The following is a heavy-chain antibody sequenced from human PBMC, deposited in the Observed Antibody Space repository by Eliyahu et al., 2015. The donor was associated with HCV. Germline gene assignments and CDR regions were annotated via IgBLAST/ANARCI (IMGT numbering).Heavy chain of an antibody. J-gene: IGHJ4*02. V-gene: IGHV4-34*01. CDR3: ARVSMITFGGVIVKSPWDY. CDR2: INXSGST. D-gene: IGHD3-16*02. CDR1: GGXFSGXX. Sequence: QVQLQQWGAGLLKPSETLSLTCAVYGGXFSGXXWSWIRQPPGKGLEWLGEINXSGSTNYNPSLKSRVTISVDTSKNQFSLKLSSVTAADTAVYYCARVSMITFGGVIVKSPWDYWGQGTLVTVSS.